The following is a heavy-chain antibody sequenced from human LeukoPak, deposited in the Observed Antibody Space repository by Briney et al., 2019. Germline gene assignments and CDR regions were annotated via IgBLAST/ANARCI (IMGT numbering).Heavy chain of an antibody. CDR3: ARAYRYGDFDY. Sequence: SETLSLTCAVYGGSFSGYYWSWIRQPPGKGLEWIGYIYHSGSTYYNPSLKSRVTISVDRSKNQFSLKLSSVTAADTAVYYCARAYRYGDFDYWGQGTLVTVSS. V-gene: IGHV4-34*01. CDR1: GGSFSGYY. D-gene: IGHD4-17*01. CDR2: IYHSGST. J-gene: IGHJ4*02.